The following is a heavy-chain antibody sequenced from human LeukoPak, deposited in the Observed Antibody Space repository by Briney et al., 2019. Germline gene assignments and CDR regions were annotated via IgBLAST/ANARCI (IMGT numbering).Heavy chain of an antibody. CDR2: IIPIFGTA. Sequence: GASVKVSCKASGGTFSSYAISWVRQAPGQGLEWMGGIIPIFGTANYAQKFQGRVTITADESTSTAYMELSSLRSEDTAVYYCARSVRYDSSGYYYYFDYWGQGTLVTVSS. J-gene: IGHJ4*02. V-gene: IGHV1-69*13. CDR1: GGTFSSYA. D-gene: IGHD3-22*01. CDR3: ARSVRYDSSGYYYYFDY.